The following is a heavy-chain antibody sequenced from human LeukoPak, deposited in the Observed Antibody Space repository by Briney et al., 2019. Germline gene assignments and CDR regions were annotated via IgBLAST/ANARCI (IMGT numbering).Heavy chain of an antibody. Sequence: PGGSLRLSCAASGFTFSNYAMHWVRQAPGKGLEWVAVTSYDEGNKYYADSVKGRFTISRDNPKNTLYLQMNSLRAEDTALYYCARDGAYSSSWSYFDYWGRGTLVTVSS. V-gene: IGHV3-30-3*01. CDR2: TSYDEGNK. CDR3: ARDGAYSSSWSYFDY. J-gene: IGHJ4*02. D-gene: IGHD6-13*01. CDR1: GFTFSNYA.